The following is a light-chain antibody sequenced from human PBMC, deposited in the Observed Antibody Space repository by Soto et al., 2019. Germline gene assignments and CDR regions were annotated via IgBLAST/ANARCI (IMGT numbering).Light chain of an antibody. CDR3: QQYENLPT. V-gene: IGKV1-33*01. CDR1: QNINNY. Sequence: DIPMTQSPSSLSASVGDRVTITCQASQNINNYLNWYQQKPGRAPKLLIYDASNLEAGVPSRFRGSGSVTDFTFTISRLQTEDIAKYYCQQYENLPTFGEGTRLEIK. J-gene: IGKJ5*01. CDR2: DAS.